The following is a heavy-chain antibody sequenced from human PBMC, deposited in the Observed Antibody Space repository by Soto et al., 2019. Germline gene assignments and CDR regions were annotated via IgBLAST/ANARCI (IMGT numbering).Heavy chain of an antibody. CDR1: GGTFSSYA. CDR3: VIVFFGLLVAAFRGWFAP. D-gene: IGHD2-2*01. J-gene: IGHJ5*02. CDR2: IIPIFGTA. V-gene: IGHV1-69*13. Sequence: SVKVSCKASGGTFSSYAISWVRQAPGQGLEWMGGIIPIFGTANYAQKFQGRVTITADESTSTAYMELSSLRSEDTAVYYCVIVFFGLLVAAFRGWFAPCGQGTLVTVSS.